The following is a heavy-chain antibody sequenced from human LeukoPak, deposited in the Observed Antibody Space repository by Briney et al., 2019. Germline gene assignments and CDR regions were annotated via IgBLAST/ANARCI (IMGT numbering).Heavy chain of an antibody. CDR1: GGSFSGYY. J-gene: IGHJ3*02. Sequence: SETLSLTCAVYGGSFSGYYWSWIRQPPGKGLEWIGEINHSGSTNYNPSLKSRVTISVDTSKNQFSLKLSSVTAADTAVYYCARGFYYDNSGYPDAFDIWGQGTMVTVSS. V-gene: IGHV4-34*01. CDR3: ARGFYYDNSGYPDAFDI. CDR2: INHSGST. D-gene: IGHD3-22*01.